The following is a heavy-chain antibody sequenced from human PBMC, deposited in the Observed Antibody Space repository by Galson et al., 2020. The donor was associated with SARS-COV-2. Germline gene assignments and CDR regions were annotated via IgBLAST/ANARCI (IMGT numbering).Heavy chain of an antibody. CDR2: IDWDDDK. D-gene: IGHD2-8*01. CDR3: ARRYVPGPNGFDI. V-gene: IGHV2-70*13. J-gene: IGHJ3*02. Sequence: SGPTLVKPTQTLTLTCTFSGLLLSTSGMCVSWIRQPPGKALEWLALIDWDDDKYFSASLKARLTISKDTSKSQVVLTMTNVDPEDTATYYCARRYVPGPNGFDIWGQGTEVIVSS. CDR1: GLLLSTSGMC.